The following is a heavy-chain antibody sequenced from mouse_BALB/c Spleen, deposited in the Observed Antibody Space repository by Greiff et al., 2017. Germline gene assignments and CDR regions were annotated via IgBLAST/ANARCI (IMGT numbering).Heavy chain of an antibody. D-gene: IGHD1-2*01. CDR2: ISYSGST. J-gene: IGHJ4*01. Sequence: VQLKESGPGLVKPSQSLSLTCTVTGYSITSDYAWNWIRQFPGNKLEWMGYISYSGSTSYNPSLKSRISITRDTSKNQFFLQLNSVTTEDTATYYCASYGRGAMDYWGQGTSVTVSS. CDR3: ASYGRGAMDY. CDR1: GYSITSDYA. V-gene: IGHV3-2*02.